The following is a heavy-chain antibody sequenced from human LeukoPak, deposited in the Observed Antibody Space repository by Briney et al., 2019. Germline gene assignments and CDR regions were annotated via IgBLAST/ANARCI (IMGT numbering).Heavy chain of an antibody. CDR1: GFTFSSYS. J-gene: IGHJ4*02. V-gene: IGHV3-21*01. CDR2: ISSSSSYI. D-gene: IGHD3-3*01. Sequence: PGGSLRLSCAASGFTFSSYSMNWVRQAPGKGLEWVSSISSSSSYIYYADSVKGRFTISRDNAKNSLYLQMNGLRAEDTAVYYCARDSGDYDFWSHFDYWGQGTLVTVSS. CDR3: ARDSGDYDFWSHFDY.